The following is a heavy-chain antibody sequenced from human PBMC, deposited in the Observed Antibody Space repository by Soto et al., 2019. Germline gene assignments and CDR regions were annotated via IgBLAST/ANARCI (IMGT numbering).Heavy chain of an antibody. J-gene: IGHJ5*02. CDR3: ARQASYWHGGGGWFDP. Sequence: EVQLVESGGGLVQPGGSLRLSCAASGFTFSVYDMHWVRQAPGKGLEWVSAIGTQHDTYYPDSVKGRFTISRENAKNSLYLQMNSLRAGDTAVYYCARQASYWHGGGGWFDPWGQGTLVTVSS. CDR2: IGTQHDT. V-gene: IGHV3-13*01. D-gene: IGHD2-8*02. CDR1: GFTFSVYD.